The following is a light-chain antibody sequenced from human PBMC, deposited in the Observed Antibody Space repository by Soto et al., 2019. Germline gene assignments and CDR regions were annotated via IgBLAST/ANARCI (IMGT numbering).Light chain of an antibody. V-gene: IGLV2-14*03. CDR2: EVS. J-gene: IGLJ1*01. CDR3: SSYTSSSTRV. Sequence: QSALTQPASVSGSPGQSITISCTGTSSDVGAYDYVSWYQQHPDKAPKLMIYEVSHRPSGVSNRFYGSKSVNTATLTISGLQAEDEADYYCSSYTSSSTRVFGTGTKVPVL. CDR1: SSDVGAYDY.